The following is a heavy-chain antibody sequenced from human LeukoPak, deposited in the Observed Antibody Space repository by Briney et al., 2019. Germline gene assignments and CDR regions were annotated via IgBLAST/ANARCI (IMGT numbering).Heavy chain of an antibody. CDR2: ISTDGSNE. Sequence: GGSLRLSCAASGFTFTNYGMHWVRQSPGKGLEWVAVISTDGSNEYYADSVRGRFTISRDNSKNTLYLQMNSLRAEDTAVYYCAKGASDYIWGSFRPPDDYWGQGTLVTVSS. CDR3: AKGASDYIWGSFRPPDDY. CDR1: GFTFTNYG. D-gene: IGHD3-16*02. V-gene: IGHV3-30*18. J-gene: IGHJ4*02.